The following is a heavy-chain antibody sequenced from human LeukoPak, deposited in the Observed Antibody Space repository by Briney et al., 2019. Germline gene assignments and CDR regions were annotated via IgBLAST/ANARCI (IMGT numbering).Heavy chain of an antibody. CDR2: MNPNSGNT. Sequence: GASVKVSCKASGYTFTSYDINWVRQATGQGLEWMGWMNPNSGNTGYAQKFQGRVTMTRNTSISTAYMELSSLRSEDTAVYYCARVLRYYGSGSYADGMDVWGQGTTVTVSS. V-gene: IGHV1-8*01. CDR1: GYTFTSYD. J-gene: IGHJ6*02. D-gene: IGHD3-10*01. CDR3: ARVLRYYGSGSYADGMDV.